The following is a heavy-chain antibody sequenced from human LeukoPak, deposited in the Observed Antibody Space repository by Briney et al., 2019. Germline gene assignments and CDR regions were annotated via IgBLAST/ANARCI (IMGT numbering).Heavy chain of an antibody. CDR2: IYYSGST. J-gene: IGHJ5*02. Sequence: SETLSLTCTVSGGSFRSSSYYWGWIRQTPGKGLEWIGCIYYSGSTYYNPSLKSRVTISVDTSENQFSLKLSSVTAADTAVYYCARSLGDYDSPEENWFDPWGQGTLVTVSS. CDR3: ARSLGDYDSPEENWFDP. CDR1: GGSFRSSSYY. D-gene: IGHD3-16*01. V-gene: IGHV4-39*01.